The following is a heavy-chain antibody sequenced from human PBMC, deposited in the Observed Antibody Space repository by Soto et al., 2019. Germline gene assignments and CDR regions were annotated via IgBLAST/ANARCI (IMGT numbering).Heavy chain of an antibody. V-gene: IGHV3-48*02. CDR2: ISNNSSVK. Sequence: PGGSLRLSCAVSGFTFSNYSINWVRQAPGKGLEWLSYISNNSSVKYYADSVKGRFTISRDNAKNSLYLQMNSLRDDDTAVYYCAKRPTDFWSGYWPSDYWGQGTLVTVSS. D-gene: IGHD3-3*01. CDR3: AKRPTDFWSGYWPSDY. J-gene: IGHJ4*02. CDR1: GFTFSNYS.